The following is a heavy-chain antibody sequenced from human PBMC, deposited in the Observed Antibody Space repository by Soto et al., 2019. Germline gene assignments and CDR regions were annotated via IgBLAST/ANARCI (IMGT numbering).Heavy chain of an antibody. J-gene: IGHJ5*02. CDR2: ISSSGSTI. D-gene: IGHD1-26*01. CDR3: ARNSGSYLGNWFDP. Sequence: TGGSLRLSCAASGFTFSSYEMNWVRQAPGKGLEWVSYISSSGSTIYYADSVKGRFTTSRDNAKNSLYLQMNSLRAEDTAVYYCARNSGSYLGNWFDPWGQGILVTVSS. V-gene: IGHV3-48*03. CDR1: GFTFSSYE.